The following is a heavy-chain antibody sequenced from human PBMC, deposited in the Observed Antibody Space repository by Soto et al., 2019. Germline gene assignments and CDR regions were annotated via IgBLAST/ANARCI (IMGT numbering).Heavy chain of an antibody. CDR2: INPNSGGT. CDR3: ARPQPQHSSGKYYGMDV. D-gene: IGHD3-22*01. CDR1: GYTFTGYY. V-gene: IGHV1-2*02. Sequence: ASVKVSCKASGYTFTGYYMHWVRQAPGQGLEWMGWINPNSGGTNYAQKFQGRVTMTRDTSISTAYMELSRLRSDDTAVYYCARPQPQHSSGKYYGMDVWGQGTTVTAP. J-gene: IGHJ6*02.